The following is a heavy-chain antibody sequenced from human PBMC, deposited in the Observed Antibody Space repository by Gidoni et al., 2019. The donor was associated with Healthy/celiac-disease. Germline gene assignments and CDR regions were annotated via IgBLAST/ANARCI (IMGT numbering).Heavy chain of an antibody. CDR3: AKAAGINYYYDYMDV. Sequence: EVQLVESGGVVVQPGGSLRLSCAASGFTFDDYTMHWVRQAPGKGLEWVSLISWDGGSTYYADSVKGRFTISRDNSKNYLYLQMDSLRTEDTALYYCAKAAGINYYYDYMDVWGKGTTVTVS. CDR1: GFTFDDYT. D-gene: IGHD3-10*01. V-gene: IGHV3-43*01. J-gene: IGHJ6*03. CDR2: ISWDGGST.